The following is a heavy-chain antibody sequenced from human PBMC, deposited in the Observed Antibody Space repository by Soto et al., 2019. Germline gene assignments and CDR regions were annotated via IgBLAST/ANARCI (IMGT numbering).Heavy chain of an antibody. Sequence: SETLSLTCAVYGGSFSGYYWSWIRQPPGKGLEWIGEINHSGSTNYNPSLKSRVTISVDTSKNQFSLKLSSVTAADTAVYYCASAGIAARPSDYCGQGTLVTVYS. CDR2: INHSGST. J-gene: IGHJ4*02. V-gene: IGHV4-34*01. CDR1: GGSFSGYY. CDR3: ASAGIAARPSDY. D-gene: IGHD6-6*01.